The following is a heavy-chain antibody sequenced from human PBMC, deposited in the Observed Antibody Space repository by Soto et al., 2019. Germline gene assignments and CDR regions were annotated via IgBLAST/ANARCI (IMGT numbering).Heavy chain of an antibody. CDR3: ASIYCFGGDCPGIVFDY. V-gene: IGHV3-13*01. D-gene: IGHD2-21*02. CDR1: GFTFRIFD. J-gene: IGHJ4*02. CDR2: FGRVGDR. Sequence: GGSLRLSCAASGFTFRIFDMHWVRQVTGEGLEWVSGFGRVGDRYYSDSVKGRFTVSRDDVNNFLYLQMNSLTAGDSAVYYCASIYCFGGDCPGIVFDYWGLGVLVSVTS.